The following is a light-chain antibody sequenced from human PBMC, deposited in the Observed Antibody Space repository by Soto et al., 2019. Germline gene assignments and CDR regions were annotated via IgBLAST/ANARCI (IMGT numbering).Light chain of an antibody. J-gene: IGKJ2*01. V-gene: IGKV1-39*01. CDR3: QQSYTTPVYS. CDR1: QSISSY. Sequence: DIQMTQSPSSLSASVGDRVTITCRASQSISSYLNWYQQKPGKAPKLLIYAASSLQSGVPSRFSGSGSGTDFTLTISNLQPEDFATYFCQQSYTTPVYSFGQGTKVDIK. CDR2: AAS.